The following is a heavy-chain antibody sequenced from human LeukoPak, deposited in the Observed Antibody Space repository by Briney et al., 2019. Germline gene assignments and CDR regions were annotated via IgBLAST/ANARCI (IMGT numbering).Heavy chain of an antibody. V-gene: IGHV1-2*02. CDR2: INPKSGGT. J-gene: IGHJ3*02. CDR1: GYTFTGYY. D-gene: IGHD6-19*01. CDR3: ARERMGWYGTFDI. Sequence: ASVKVSCKASGYTFTGYYMHWVRQAPGQGLEWMGWINPKSGGTNYTQKFQGRVTMTRDTSITTAYMELGRLRSDDTAVYFCARERMGWYGTFDIWGQGTMVTVSS.